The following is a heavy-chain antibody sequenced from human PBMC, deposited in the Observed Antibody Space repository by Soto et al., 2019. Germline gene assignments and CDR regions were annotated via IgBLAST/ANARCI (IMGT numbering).Heavy chain of an antibody. CDR2: IYYSGST. Sequence: PSETLSLTCTVSGGSISSYYWSWIRQPPGKGLEWIGYIYYSGSTNYNPSLKSRVTISVDTSKNQFSLKLSSVTAADTAVYYCATSQYYYDSSGYYKSPLDYWGQGTLVTVSS. CDR1: GGSISSYY. CDR3: ATSQYYYDSSGYYKSPLDY. D-gene: IGHD3-22*01. J-gene: IGHJ4*02. V-gene: IGHV4-59*08.